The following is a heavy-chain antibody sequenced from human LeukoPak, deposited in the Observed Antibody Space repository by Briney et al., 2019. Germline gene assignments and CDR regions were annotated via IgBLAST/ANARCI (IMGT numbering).Heavy chain of an antibody. D-gene: IGHD2-8*01. CDR2: IYYSGTT. CDR1: GDSISSGGYY. V-gene: IGHV4-61*08. Sequence: SQTLSLTCTVSGDSISSGGYYWNWIRQPPGKGLEWIGYIYYSGTTNYSPSLKSRVTISLDTSENELSLKLSSVTPADTAVYYCARGYCTNGACHAHFDYWGQGTLVTVSS. J-gene: IGHJ4*02. CDR3: ARGYCTNGACHAHFDY.